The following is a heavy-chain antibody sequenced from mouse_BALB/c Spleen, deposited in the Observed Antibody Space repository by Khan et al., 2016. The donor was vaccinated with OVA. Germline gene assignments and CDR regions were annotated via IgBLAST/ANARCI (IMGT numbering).Heavy chain of an antibody. Sequence: VQLQQSGTVLARPGTSVRMSCKASGYIFTDYLMHWVKQRPGQGLEWIGSIYPGNSDTNYNQKFKDKAKLTSVPSTSTAYMDFSSLTNEDSAVFYCTRAGYGTFACWGQGTLVTVST. J-gene: IGHJ3*01. CDR2: IYPGNSDT. D-gene: IGHD1-1*01. CDR3: TRAGYGTFAC. V-gene: IGHV1-5*01. CDR1: GYIFTDYL.